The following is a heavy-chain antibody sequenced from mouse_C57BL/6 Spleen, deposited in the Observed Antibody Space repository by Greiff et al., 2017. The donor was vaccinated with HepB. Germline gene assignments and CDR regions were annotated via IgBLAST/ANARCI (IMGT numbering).Heavy chain of an antibody. CDR3: ASRSLEGFAY. V-gene: IGHV1-50*01. CDR1: GYTFTSYW. J-gene: IGHJ3*01. CDR2: IDPSDSYT. Sequence: QVQLKQSGAELVKPGASVKLSCKASGYTFTSYWMQWVKQRPGQGLEWIGEIDPSDSYTNYNQKFKGKATLTVDTSSSTAYMQLSSLTSEDSAVYYCASRSLEGFAYWGQGTLVTVSA. D-gene: IGHD6-2*01.